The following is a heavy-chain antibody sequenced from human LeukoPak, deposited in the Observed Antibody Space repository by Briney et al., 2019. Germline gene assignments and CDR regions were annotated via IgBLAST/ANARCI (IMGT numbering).Heavy chain of an antibody. CDR3: ARDSGIYYFDH. J-gene: IGHJ4*02. V-gene: IGHV4-59*11. CDR2: IYSSGST. CDR1: GGSISSHY. D-gene: IGHD3-3*01. Sequence: PSETLSLTCTVSGGSISSHYWSWIRQPPGKRLEWIGYIYSSGSTNYNPSLKSRVTISVDTSKNQFSLKLSSVTAADTAVYYCARDSGIYYFDHWGQGTLVTVSS.